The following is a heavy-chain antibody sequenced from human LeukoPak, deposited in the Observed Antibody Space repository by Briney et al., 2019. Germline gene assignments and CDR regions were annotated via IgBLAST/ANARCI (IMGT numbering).Heavy chain of an antibody. CDR3: ARVRDGYNWEYYFDY. CDR2: INSDGSST. J-gene: IGHJ4*02. V-gene: IGHV3-74*01. CDR1: GFTFSSYW. Sequence: RSGGSLRLSCAASGFTFSSYWMHWVRQAPGKGLVWVSRINSDGSSTSYADSVKGRFTISRDNAKNTLYLQMNSLRAEDTAVYYCARVRDGYNWEYYFDYWAREPWSPSPQ. D-gene: IGHD5-24*01.